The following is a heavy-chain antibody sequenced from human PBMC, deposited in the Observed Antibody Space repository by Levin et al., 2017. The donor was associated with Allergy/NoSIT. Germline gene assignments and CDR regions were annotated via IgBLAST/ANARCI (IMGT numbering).Heavy chain of an antibody. Sequence: SETLSLSCTVSDASISRYYWNWIRQPPGKGLEWIGYVYHSGTSKYSPSLKSRVTMSVDMSKNQFSLKLSSVTAADTAVYYCARWSSNLQAYDIWGQGTMVTVSS. V-gene: IGHV4-59*08. CDR2: VYHSGTS. CDR3: ARWSSNLQAYDI. J-gene: IGHJ3*02. D-gene: IGHD3-10*01. CDR1: DASISRYY.